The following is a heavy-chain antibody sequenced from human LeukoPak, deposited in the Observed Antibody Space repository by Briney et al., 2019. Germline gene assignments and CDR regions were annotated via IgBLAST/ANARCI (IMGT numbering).Heavy chain of an antibody. J-gene: IGHJ4*02. V-gene: IGHV3-23*01. CDR3: ARDVMHYDILLGSEAAPFDY. Sequence: GGSLRLSCAASGFTFSSYGMSWVRQAPGKGLEWVSAISGSGGSTYYADSVEGRFTISRDNSKNTLYLQMNSLRAEDTAVYYCARDVMHYDILLGSEAAPFDYWGQGTLVTVSS. D-gene: IGHD3-9*01. CDR1: GFTFSSYG. CDR2: ISGSGGST.